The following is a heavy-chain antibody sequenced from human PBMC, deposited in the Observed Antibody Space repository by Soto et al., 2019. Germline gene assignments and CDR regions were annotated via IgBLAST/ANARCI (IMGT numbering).Heavy chain of an antibody. CDR3: ARRVGVAPVYDAYDL. Sequence: ASVKVSCKASGYTFTSYGISWMRQAPGQGLEWMGWISADSRNTKYAQKFQDRVTMTTDTSTSTAYMELRSLRSDDTAMYYCARRVGVAPVYDAYDLWGQGTMVTVSS. CDR1: GYTFTSYG. CDR2: ISADSRNT. D-gene: IGHD2-2*01. V-gene: IGHV1-18*01. J-gene: IGHJ3*01.